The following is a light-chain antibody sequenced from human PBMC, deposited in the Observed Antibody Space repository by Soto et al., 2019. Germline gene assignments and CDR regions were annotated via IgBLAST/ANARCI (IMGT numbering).Light chain of an antibody. Sequence: QSALTQPASVSGSPGQSITISCFGTSSDIGANDFVSWYQQHPGKAPRVLIYEVTHRPSGISNRFSGSKSGNTASLTISGLRAEDEADYYCNSYTNTGARVFGGGTKVTVL. V-gene: IGLV2-14*03. CDR2: EVT. CDR1: SSDIGANDF. J-gene: IGLJ3*02. CDR3: NSYTNTGARV.